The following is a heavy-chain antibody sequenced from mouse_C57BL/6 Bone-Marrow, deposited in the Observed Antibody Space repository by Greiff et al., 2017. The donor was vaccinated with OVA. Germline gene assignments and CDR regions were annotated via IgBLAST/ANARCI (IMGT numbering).Heavy chain of an antibody. D-gene: IGHD1-1*01. V-gene: IGHV1-81*01. CDR2: IYPRSGNT. Sequence: SGAELARPGASVKLSCKASGYTFTSYGISWVKQRTGQGLEWIGEIYPRSGNTYYNEKFKGKATLTADKSSSTAYMELRSLTSEDSAVYFCASSYYGSSYAAYWGQGTLVTVSA. CDR3: ASSYYGSSYAAY. J-gene: IGHJ3*01. CDR1: GYTFTSYG.